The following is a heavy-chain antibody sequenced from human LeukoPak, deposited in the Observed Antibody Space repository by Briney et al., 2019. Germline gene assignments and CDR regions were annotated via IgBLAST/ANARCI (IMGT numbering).Heavy chain of an antibody. V-gene: IGHV3-74*01. D-gene: IGHD6-13*01. J-gene: IGHJ5*02. CDR1: GFTFSDYW. CDR3: ARAGGGDSRMAYDP. CDR2: MNIDGSSI. Sequence: GGSLRLSCAASGFTFSDYWMYWFRQAPGEGLVWVSRMNIDGSSISYADSVKGRFTMSRDNAKNTLYLQMSSLRVEDTAVYYCARAGGGDSRMAYDPWGQGTLVTVSS.